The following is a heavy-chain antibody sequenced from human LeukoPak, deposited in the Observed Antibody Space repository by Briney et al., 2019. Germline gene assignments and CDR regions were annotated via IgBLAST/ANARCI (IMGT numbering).Heavy chain of an antibody. Sequence: ASVKISCKASGYIFTDYYIHWVQQAPGKGLEWMGRVDPDDGKTIYAEKFQDRVTITADASTDTAYMELRSLGSEDTAVYFCARVDGNTPHLRPFDSWGQGTLVTVSS. D-gene: IGHD2/OR15-2a*01. J-gene: IGHJ5*01. V-gene: IGHV1-69-2*01. CDR2: VDPDDGKT. CDR3: ARVDGNTPHLRPFDS. CDR1: GYIFTDYY.